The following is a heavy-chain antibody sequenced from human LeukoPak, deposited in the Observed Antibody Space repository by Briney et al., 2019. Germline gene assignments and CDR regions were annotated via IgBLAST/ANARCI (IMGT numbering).Heavy chain of an antibody. CDR3: ARLERYNWNDLYAFDI. V-gene: IGHV7-4-1*02. D-gene: IGHD1-1*01. Sequence: ASVKVSCKASGYTFASYAMNWVRQAPGQGLEWMGWINTNTGNPTYAQGFTGRFVFSLDTSVSTAYLQISSLKAEDTAVYYCARLERYNWNDLYAFDIWGQGTMVTVSS. CDR2: INTNTGNP. CDR1: GYTFASYA. J-gene: IGHJ3*02.